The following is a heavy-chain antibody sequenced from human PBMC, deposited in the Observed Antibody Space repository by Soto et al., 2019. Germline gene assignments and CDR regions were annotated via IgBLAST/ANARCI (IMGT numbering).Heavy chain of an antibody. CDR3: ARESDIVLVPAAMSAAWFDP. J-gene: IGHJ5*02. Sequence: QVQRVQSGAEVKKPGSSVKVSCKASGGTFSSYAISWVRQAPGQGLEWMGGIIPIFGTANYEQKFQGIVTITAEESTRKDYMELISLRSEGTDVYYCARESDIVLVPAAMSAAWFDPWGQGTLVTVSS. V-gene: IGHV1-69*01. CDR1: GGTFSSYA. D-gene: IGHD2-2*01. CDR2: IIPIFGTA.